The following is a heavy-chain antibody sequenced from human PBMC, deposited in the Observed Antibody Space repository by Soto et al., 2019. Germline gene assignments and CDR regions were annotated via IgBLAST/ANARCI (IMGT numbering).Heavy chain of an antibody. CDR3: ARDAQGSPDY. CDR2: IKDKLYAFDA. V-gene: IGHV3-72*01. J-gene: IGHJ4*02. Sequence: EVQLVESGGGLVQPGGSLRLSGAASGFTFNDYSMVWLGQAPGKGLEWVGLIKDKLYAFDAKYAASVRGRFTITRDNSKSLLYLHMSGLKTEDTAVYFCARDAQGSPDYWGQGALVTVSS. CDR1: GFTFNDYS.